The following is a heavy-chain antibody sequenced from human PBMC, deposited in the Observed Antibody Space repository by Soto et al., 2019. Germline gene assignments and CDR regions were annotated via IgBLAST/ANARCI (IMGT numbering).Heavy chain of an antibody. D-gene: IGHD3-22*01. J-gene: IGHJ4*02. CDR3: ARDREMYYYENSGYYAH. V-gene: IGHV4-59*01. Sequence: PSETLSLTCTVSGGSISSYYWNWIRQSPGKELEWIGYVSFRGRTSYNPSLKSRVTILVDTSKNQFSLKLSSVTAADTAVYYCARDREMYYYENSGYYAHWGQGILVTVSS. CDR1: GGSISSYY. CDR2: VSFRGRT.